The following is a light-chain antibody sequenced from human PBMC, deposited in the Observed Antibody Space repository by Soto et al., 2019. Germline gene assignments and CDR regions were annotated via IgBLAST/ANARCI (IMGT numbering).Light chain of an antibody. CDR1: NMRTKS. Sequence: SYELTQPPSVSVAPGQTAKITCGGANMRTKSVHWYQQRPGQAPVLVVYDDSDRPSNIPERFSGSNPGDTATLSINRVEAGDEADYYCQVWDSLTDHVVFGGGTKLTVL. J-gene: IGLJ2*01. CDR2: DDS. V-gene: IGLV3-21*02. CDR3: QVWDSLTDHVV.